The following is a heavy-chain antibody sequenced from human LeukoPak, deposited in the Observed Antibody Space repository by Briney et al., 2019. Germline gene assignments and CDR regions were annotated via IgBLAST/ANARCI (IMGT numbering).Heavy chain of an antibody. J-gene: IGHJ4*02. CDR2: VSYDGSNE. CDR3: ARVGYYSSGTFSYFDY. Sequence: GGSLRLFYAASGFTFSRYSMHWVRQAPGKGLEWVAVVSYDGSNEYYAESVKGRFTISRDSSENTLYLEMISLRVEDKAVCYCARVGYYSSGTFSYFDYWGQGTLVSVSS. D-gene: IGHD3-10*01. CDR1: GFTFSRYS. V-gene: IGHV3-30-3*01.